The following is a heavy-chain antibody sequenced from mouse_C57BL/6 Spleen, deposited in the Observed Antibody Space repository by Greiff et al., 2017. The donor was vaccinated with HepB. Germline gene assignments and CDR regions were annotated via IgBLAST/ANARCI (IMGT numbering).Heavy chain of an antibody. J-gene: IGHJ2*01. Sequence: QVQLQQSGAELVRPGPSVKMSCKASGYTFTNYWIGWAKQRPGHGLEWIGDIYPGGGYTNYNEKFKGKATLTADKSSSTAYMQFSSLTSEDAAIYYGARRGATVVATWYFDYWGQGTTLTVSS. D-gene: IGHD1-1*01. CDR2: IYPGGGYT. CDR3: ARRGATVVATWYFDY. V-gene: IGHV1-63*01. CDR1: GYTFTNYW.